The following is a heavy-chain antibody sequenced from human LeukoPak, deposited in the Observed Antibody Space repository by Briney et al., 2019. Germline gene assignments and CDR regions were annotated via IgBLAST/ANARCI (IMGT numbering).Heavy chain of an antibody. CDR3: ARDRYIYYGPNWFDP. CDR1: GGSISSYY. Sequence: PPETLSRTSTVSGGSISSYYCSWIRQPAGKGLEWIGRIYTSGSTNYNPSLKSRVSMSVDTSKNQFSLKLSSVTAADTAVYYCARDRYIYYGPNWFDPWGQGTLVTVSS. V-gene: IGHV4-4*07. J-gene: IGHJ5*02. CDR2: IYTSGST. D-gene: IGHD3-10*01.